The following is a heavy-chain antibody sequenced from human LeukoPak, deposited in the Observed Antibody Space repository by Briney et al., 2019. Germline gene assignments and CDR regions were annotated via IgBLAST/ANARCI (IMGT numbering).Heavy chain of an antibody. Sequence: SETLSLTCTVSGGSISSYYWSWIRQPPGKGLEWIGYIYYSGSTNYNPSLKSRVTISVDTSKNQFSLKLSSVTAADTAVYYCASPGLAMVAARRFDYWGQGTLVTVPS. CDR3: ASPGLAMVAARRFDY. CDR1: GGSISSYY. V-gene: IGHV4-59*08. CDR2: IYYSGST. J-gene: IGHJ4*02. D-gene: IGHD2-15*01.